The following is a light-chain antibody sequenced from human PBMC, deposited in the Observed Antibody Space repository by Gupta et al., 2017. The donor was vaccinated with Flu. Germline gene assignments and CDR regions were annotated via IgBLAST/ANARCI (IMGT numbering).Light chain of an antibody. CDR2: EDT. J-gene: IGLJ3*02. CDR3: CSYAGSSSWV. CDR1: SSDVVRYNL. Sequence: STTISCTGTSSDVVRYNLVSWYQHQSGKSPKRIMYEDTKRPSGVSNRFSGSRSGNTASLTISGLQPEDAADYYCCSYAGSSSWVFGGGTKVTVL. V-gene: IGLV2-23*01.